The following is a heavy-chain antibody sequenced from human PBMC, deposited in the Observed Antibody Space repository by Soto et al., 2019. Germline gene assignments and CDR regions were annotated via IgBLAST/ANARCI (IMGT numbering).Heavy chain of an antibody. CDR2: IYSSGGS. Sequence: PSETLSLTCTVSGAPVSSGDYYWSCIRQPPGKGLEWIGYIYSSGGSYYNPSLKGRLTISIDTSKNQFSLKLNSVTVADTAIYYCVGTGTTDDYWGRGTLVTVSS. CDR1: GAPVSSGDYY. V-gene: IGHV4-30-4*01. CDR3: VGTGTTDDY. D-gene: IGHD1-1*01. J-gene: IGHJ4*02.